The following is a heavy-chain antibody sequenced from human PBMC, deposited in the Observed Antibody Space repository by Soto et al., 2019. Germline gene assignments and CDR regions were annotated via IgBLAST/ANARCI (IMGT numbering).Heavy chain of an antibody. CDR1: GFSFSDYA. V-gene: IGHV3-23*01. D-gene: IGHD2-21*02. J-gene: IGHJ4*02. CDR3: ARIRSTVTVRSYFDY. Sequence: EVQLLESGGSLVQPGGSLRLSCEASGFSFSDYAMTLVRQAPGKGLEWVSLLGAGGGARNYADSVKGRFTISRDNSKNTVFLLMNSLRPEDTAIYYCARIRSTVTVRSYFDYWGQGTLVTVSS. CDR2: LGAGGGAR.